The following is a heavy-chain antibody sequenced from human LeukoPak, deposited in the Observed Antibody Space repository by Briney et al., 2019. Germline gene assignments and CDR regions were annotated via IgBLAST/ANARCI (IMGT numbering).Heavy chain of an antibody. J-gene: IGHJ4*02. Sequence: PGGTLRLSCAASGFTFSSYGMSWVRQAAGKGLEWVSAISGSGVSTNYADSVKRRFTISRDNSKHTLYLQMNSLRAEDTAVYYCARGSKSSGDYIRSRIHYFDYWGQGTLVTVSS. D-gene: IGHD4-17*01. CDR1: GFTFSSYG. CDR3: ARGSKSSGDYIRSRIHYFDY. CDR2: ISGSGVST. V-gene: IGHV3-23*01.